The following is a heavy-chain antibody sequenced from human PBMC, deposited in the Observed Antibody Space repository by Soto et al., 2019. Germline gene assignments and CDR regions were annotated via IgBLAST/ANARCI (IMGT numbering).Heavy chain of an antibody. CDR3: ANDPGYSLDY. J-gene: IGHJ4*02. CDR1: DGSISTDNW. Sequence: PSETLSLTCAVSDGSISTDNWWTWVRQPPGKGLEWIGEIYHSGSTNYNPSLKSRVTISVDKSKNQFSLQLNSVTPEDAAVYYCANDPGYSLDYWGQGTQVTVSS. CDR2: IYHSGST. V-gene: IGHV4-4*02. D-gene: IGHD5-12*01.